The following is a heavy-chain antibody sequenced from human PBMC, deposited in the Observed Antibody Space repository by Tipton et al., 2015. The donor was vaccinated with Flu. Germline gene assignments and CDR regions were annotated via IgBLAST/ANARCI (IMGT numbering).Heavy chain of an antibody. CDR1: GYTFTGYY. D-gene: IGHD3-16*01. CDR3: ARGEVFGGVLIFNY. CDR2: INPNSGGT. J-gene: IGHJ4*02. Sequence: QLVQSGPEVKKPGASVKVSCKASGYTFTGYYMHWVRQAPGQGLEWMGRINPNSGGTNYAQKFQGRVTMTRDTSISTAYMELSRLRSDDTAVYYCARGEVFGGVLIFNYWGQGTLVTVSS. V-gene: IGHV1-2*06.